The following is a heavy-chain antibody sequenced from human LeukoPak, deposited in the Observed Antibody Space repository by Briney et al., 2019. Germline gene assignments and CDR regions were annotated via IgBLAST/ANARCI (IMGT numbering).Heavy chain of an antibody. V-gene: IGHV4-31*03. Sequence: TSETLSLTCTVSGGSISSGGNYWSWLRQLPGKGLEWIGYIYYAGNTNYNPSLKSRLSMSVDTSNNQFSLRLTSVTAADTAVYYCARVEVIGSTRYFDYWGQGAMVSVSS. CDR1: GGSISSGGNY. CDR2: IYYAGNT. J-gene: IGHJ4*02. D-gene: IGHD3-16*02. CDR3: ARVEVIGSTRYFDY.